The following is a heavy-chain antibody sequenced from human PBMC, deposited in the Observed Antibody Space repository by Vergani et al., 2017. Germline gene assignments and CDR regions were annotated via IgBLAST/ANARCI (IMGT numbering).Heavy chain of an antibody. J-gene: IGHJ4*02. CDR1: GGSISSGGYY. CDR2: IYYSGST. Sequence: QVQLQESGPGLVKPSQTLSLTCTVSGGSISSGGYYWSWIRQHPGKGLEWIGYIYYSGSTYYNPSLKSRVTISVDTSKNQFSLRLSSVTAADTAVYYCASIDAAISFGGSGYYAAAHWGQGTLVTVSS. CDR3: ASIDAAISFGGSGYYAAAH. D-gene: IGHD3-3*01. V-gene: IGHV4-31*03.